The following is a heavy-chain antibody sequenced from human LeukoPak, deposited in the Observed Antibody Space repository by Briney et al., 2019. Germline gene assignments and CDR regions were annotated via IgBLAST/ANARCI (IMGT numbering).Heavy chain of an antibody. CDR3: TTQATAYYYDSSGFVPNYYFDY. CDR2: IKSKTDGGTT. D-gene: IGHD3-22*01. CDR1: GFTFSNAW. Sequence: PGGSLRLSCAASGFTFSNAWMSWVRQAPGKGLEWVGRIKSKTDGGTTDYAAPVKGRFTISRDDSKNTLYLQMNSLKTEDTAVYYCTTQATAYYYDSSGFVPNYYFDYWGQGTLVAVSS. J-gene: IGHJ4*02. V-gene: IGHV3-15*01.